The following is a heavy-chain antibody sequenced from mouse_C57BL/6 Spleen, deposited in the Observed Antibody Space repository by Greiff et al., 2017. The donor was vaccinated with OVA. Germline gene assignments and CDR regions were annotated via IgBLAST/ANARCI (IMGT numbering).Heavy chain of an antibody. CDR1: GYTFTSYW. J-gene: IGHJ2*01. V-gene: IGHV1-64*01. CDR3: ARDGRGDFDY. D-gene: IGHD1-1*01. Sequence: QVQLQQSGAELVKPGASVKLSCKASGYTFTSYWMHWVKQRPGQGLEWIGMIHPNSGSTNYNEKFKSKATLTVDKSSSTAYMQLSSLTSEDSAVYYCARDGRGDFDYWGQGTTLTVSS. CDR2: IHPNSGST.